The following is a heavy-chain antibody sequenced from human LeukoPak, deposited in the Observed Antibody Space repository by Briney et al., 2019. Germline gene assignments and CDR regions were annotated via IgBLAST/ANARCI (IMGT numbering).Heavy chain of an antibody. CDR1: GFTFSNAW. D-gene: IGHD3-22*01. CDR2: SKSKSDGGTI. J-gene: IGHJ4*02. CDR3: TICYYYDSSGARRDFDY. V-gene: IGHV3-15*01. Sequence: GGSLRLSCAASGFTFSNAWMSWVRQAPGEGLEWVGRSKSKSDGGTIDYAAPVKGRFTISRDDSKNTLYLQMNSLKTEDTAVYYCTICYYYDSSGARRDFDYWGQGTLVTVSS.